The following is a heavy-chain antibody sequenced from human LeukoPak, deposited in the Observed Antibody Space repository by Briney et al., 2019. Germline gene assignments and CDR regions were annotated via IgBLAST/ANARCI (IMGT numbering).Heavy chain of an antibody. V-gene: IGHV4-59*11. CDR1: GGSISSHY. J-gene: IGHJ3*02. CDR2: IYYSGST. Sequence: SEALSLTCSVSGGSISSHYWSWIRQPPGRGLEWIGYIYYSGSTNYNPSLKSRVTISIDTSKNQFSLKLSSVTAADTAVYYCARDPRGDAFDIWGQGTMVTVSS. CDR3: ARDPRGDAFDI. D-gene: IGHD3-10*01.